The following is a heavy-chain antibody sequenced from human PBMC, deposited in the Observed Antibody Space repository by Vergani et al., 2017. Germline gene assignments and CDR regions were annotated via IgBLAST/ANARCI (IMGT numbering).Heavy chain of an antibody. CDR3: ACHPSGKWLQGHPFDY. J-gene: IGHJ4*02. CDR2: VSFRGDT. V-gene: IGHV4-59*02. D-gene: IGHD5-24*01. Sequence: QVKLQESGPGLVKPSETLSLTCTVSGASVNSYYWSWIRQPPGKGLEWMGYVSFRGDTLYDPSVKGRMTISLNTSSNQFSLYLTSVTAADTAVYYCACHPSGKWLQGHPFDYWGQGILVTVSS. CDR1: GASVNSYY.